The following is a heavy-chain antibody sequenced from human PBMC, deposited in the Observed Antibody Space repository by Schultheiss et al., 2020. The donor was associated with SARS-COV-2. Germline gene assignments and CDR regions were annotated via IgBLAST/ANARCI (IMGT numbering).Heavy chain of an antibody. J-gene: IGHJ4*02. V-gene: IGHV3-7*01. Sequence: GGSLRLSCEASGFTFSNYWMSWVRQAPGKGLEWVANIKQDGSEKYYVDSVKGRFTISRDNSKNTLYLQMSSLRAEDTAVYYCVKGGVVVVPAAHYFDYWGQGTLVTVSS. CDR3: VKGGVVVVPAAHYFDY. CDR2: IKQDGSEK. CDR1: GFTFSNYW. D-gene: IGHD2-2*01.